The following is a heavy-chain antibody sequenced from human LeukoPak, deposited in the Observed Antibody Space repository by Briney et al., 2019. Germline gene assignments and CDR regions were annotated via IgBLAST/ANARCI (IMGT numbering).Heavy chain of an antibody. D-gene: IGHD2-21*01. Sequence: ASVKVSCKASGYSFDKFGISWVRQAPGQGLEWMGWISAYSGKTDFAQKFQDRVTMTTDNSTSTAYLELRSLRADDTAVYFCVRVGSAYGDPLEFDLWGQGTLVTVSS. J-gene: IGHJ5*02. CDR1: GYSFDKFG. CDR2: ISAYSGKT. CDR3: VRVGSAYGDPLEFDL. V-gene: IGHV1-18*01.